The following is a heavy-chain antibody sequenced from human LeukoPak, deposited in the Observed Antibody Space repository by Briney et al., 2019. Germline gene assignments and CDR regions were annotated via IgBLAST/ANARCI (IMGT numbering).Heavy chain of an antibody. Sequence: SVKVSCKASGGTFSSYAISWVRQAPGQGLEWMGGIIPIFGTANYAQKFQGRVTITVDESTSTAYMELSSLRSEDTAVYYCASGEQQLGLAYWFDPWGQGTLVTVSS. CDR1: GGTFSSYA. D-gene: IGHD6-13*01. V-gene: IGHV1-69*13. J-gene: IGHJ5*02. CDR2: IIPIFGTA. CDR3: ASGEQQLGLAYWFDP.